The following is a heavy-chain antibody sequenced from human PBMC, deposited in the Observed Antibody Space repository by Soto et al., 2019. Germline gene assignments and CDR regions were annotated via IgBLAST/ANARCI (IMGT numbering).Heavy chain of an antibody. CDR1: GFMSSTHA. J-gene: IGHJ4*02. Sequence: GSLRLSCEASGFMSSTHAMNWVRQAPGKGLEWVSKIYNDGVSAVYAASVQGRFTISRDDSKDTLYLQMNNLRVDDTAVYYCAKGFDRNSFDYWGRGALVTVSS. V-gene: IGHV3-23*01. CDR3: AKGFDRNSFDY. D-gene: IGHD1-1*01. CDR2: IYNDGVSA.